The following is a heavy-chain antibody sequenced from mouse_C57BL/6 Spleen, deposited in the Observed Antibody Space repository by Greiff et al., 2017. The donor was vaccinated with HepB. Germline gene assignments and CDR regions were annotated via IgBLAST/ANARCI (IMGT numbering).Heavy chain of an antibody. CDR1: GYAFSSSW. J-gene: IGHJ2*01. D-gene: IGHD2-4*01. Sequence: QVQLQQSGPELVKPGASVKISCKASGYAFSSSWMNWVKQRPGKGLEWIGRIYPGDGDTNYNGKFKGKATLTADKSSSTAYMQLSSLTSEDSAVYFCARSGLRPLYYFDYWGQGTTLTVSS. CDR3: ARSGLRPLYYFDY. CDR2: IYPGDGDT. V-gene: IGHV1-82*01.